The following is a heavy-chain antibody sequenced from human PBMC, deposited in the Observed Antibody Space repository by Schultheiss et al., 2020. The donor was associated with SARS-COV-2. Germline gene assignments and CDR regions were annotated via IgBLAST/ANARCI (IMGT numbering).Heavy chain of an antibody. D-gene: IGHD6-19*01. J-gene: IGHJ4*02. CDR3: ARDRRGAVAGGYFDY. V-gene: IGHV3-21*01. Sequence: GGSLRLSCAASGFTFSSYSMNWVRQAPGKGLEWVSSISSSSSYIYYADSVKGRFTISRDNAKNSLYLQMNSLRAEDTAVYYCARDRRGAVAGGYFDYWGQGTLVTVSS. CDR2: ISSSSSYI. CDR1: GFTFSSYS.